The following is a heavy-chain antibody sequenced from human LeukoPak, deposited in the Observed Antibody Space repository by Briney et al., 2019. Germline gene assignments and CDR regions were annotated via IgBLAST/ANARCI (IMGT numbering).Heavy chain of an antibody. CDR3: ARGVSTVY. J-gene: IGHJ4*02. D-gene: IGHD4-11*01. CDR2: ISSSGGTT. V-gene: IGHV3-64*01. CDR1: GFTLSSYA. Sequence: GRSLRLSCVASGFTLSSYAMHWVRQAPGQGLEYVAVISSSGGTTYYANSVKGRFTISRDNSKKTLYLQMGSLRPEDMAVYYCARGVSTVYWGQGTLVTVSS.